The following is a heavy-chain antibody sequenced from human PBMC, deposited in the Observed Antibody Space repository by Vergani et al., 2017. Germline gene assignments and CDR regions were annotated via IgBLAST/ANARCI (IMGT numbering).Heavy chain of an antibody. Sequence: QVQLVQSGAEVKKPGSSVKVSCKASGGTFSSYTISWVRQAPGQGLEWMGRIIPILGIANYAQKFQGRVTITADKSTSTAYMELSSLRSEDTAVYYCARDQGVGATYYYYYGMDVWRQGTTVTVSS. CDR3: ARDQGVGATYYYYYGMDV. CDR2: IIPILGIA. J-gene: IGHJ6*02. CDR1: GGTFSSYT. D-gene: IGHD1-26*01. V-gene: IGHV1-69*08.